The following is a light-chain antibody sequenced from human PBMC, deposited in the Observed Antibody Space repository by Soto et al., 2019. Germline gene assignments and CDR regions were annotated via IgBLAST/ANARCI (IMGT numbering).Light chain of an antibody. CDR1: QSVGSY. Sequence: EIVLTQSPATLSSCPGEGVTLSCRASQSVGSYLAWDQQTPGQAPRLLGYDASKRAAGIPARFRGSVSGTEFTLTSTGLEPEHSAVYDCQHRNIWPPVTFGQGTGLE. CDR2: DAS. V-gene: IGKV3-11*01. CDR3: QHRNIWPPVT. J-gene: IGKJ5*01.